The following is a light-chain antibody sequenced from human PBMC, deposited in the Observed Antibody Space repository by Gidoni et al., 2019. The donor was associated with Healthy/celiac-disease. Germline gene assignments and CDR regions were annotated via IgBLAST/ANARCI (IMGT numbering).Light chain of an antibody. CDR3: QSYDSSNQV. V-gene: IGLV6-57*01. CDR2: EDN. CDR1: SGSIASNY. J-gene: IGLJ3*02. Sequence: NFMLTQPHSVSESTGKTVTISCTRSSGSIASNYVQWYQQHPGSSPTTVIYEDNQRPSGVPDRFSGSIDSPSNSASLTISGLKTEDEADYYCQSYDSSNQVFGGGTKLTVL.